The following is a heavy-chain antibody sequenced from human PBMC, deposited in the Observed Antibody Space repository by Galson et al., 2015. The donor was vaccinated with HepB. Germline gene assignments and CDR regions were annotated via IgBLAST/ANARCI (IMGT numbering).Heavy chain of an antibody. Sequence: SLRLSCAASGFTFSSYAMSWVRQAPGKGLEWVSAISGSGDSTYYADSVKGRFTISRDNSKNTLYLQMNSLRAEDTAIYYCARERHRIAAPKNAFDIWGQGTMVTVSS. CDR1: GFTFSSYA. V-gene: IGHV3-23*01. J-gene: IGHJ3*02. CDR3: ARERHRIAAPKNAFDI. D-gene: IGHD6-13*01. CDR2: ISGSGDST.